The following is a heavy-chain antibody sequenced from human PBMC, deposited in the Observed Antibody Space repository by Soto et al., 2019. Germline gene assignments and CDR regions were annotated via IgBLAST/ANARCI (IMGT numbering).Heavy chain of an antibody. CDR3: ARLDWGTYSSFDF. CDR2: IYYSGST. V-gene: IGHV4-61*01. CDR1: GGSVSSGSYY. J-gene: IGHJ4*01. D-gene: IGHD3-9*01. Sequence: SETLSLTCTVSGGSVSSGSYYWSWIRQPPGKGLEWLGNIYYSGSTTYNPSLKSRVSISVNTSKNQFSLKLISVTAADTAIFYCARLDWGTYSSFDFWGPGTLVTVSS.